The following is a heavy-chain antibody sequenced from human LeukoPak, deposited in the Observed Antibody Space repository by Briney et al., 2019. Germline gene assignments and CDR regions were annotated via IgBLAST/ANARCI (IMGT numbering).Heavy chain of an antibody. V-gene: IGHV1-18*01. Sequence: ASVKVSCKASGYTFTSYGISWVRQAPGQGLEWMGWISAYNGNTNYAQKLQGRVTMTTDTSTSTAYMELRRLRSDDTAVYYCARDRRLGITGTTYYGMEVWGEGTTVTVSS. CDR3: ARDRRLGITGTTYYGMEV. CDR2: ISAYNGNT. CDR1: GYTFTSYG. D-gene: IGHD1-7*01. J-gene: IGHJ6*04.